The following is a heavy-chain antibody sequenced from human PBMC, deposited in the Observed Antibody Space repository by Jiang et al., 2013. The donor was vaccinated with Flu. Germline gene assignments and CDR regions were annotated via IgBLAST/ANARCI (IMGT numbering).Heavy chain of an antibody. CDR3: ARNSPSRGGSWTQKFDF. CDR2: FDFGGSP. Sequence: GSGLVKPSETLSLTCIVSGVSISSDSWTWIRQSPGKGLEWIGCFDFGGSPNYNSSLKSRVTLSIDKSKNEVSLKLTSVTAADTAVYYCARNSPSRGGSWTQKFDFWGQGIHVIVSA. CDR1: GVSISSDS. D-gene: IGHD5-12*01. V-gene: IGHV4-59*01. J-gene: IGHJ4*02.